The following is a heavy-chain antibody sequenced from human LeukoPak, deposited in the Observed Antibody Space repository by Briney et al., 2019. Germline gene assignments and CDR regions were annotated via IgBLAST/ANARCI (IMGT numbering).Heavy chain of an antibody. CDR2: ISGSVGST. CDR3: AKYGMKVVVPAAQIDY. V-gene: IGHV3-23*01. Sequence: PGGSLRLSCAASGFTFSSYAMSWVRQAPGKGLEWVSAISGSVGSTYYADSVKGRFTISRDNSKNTLYLQMNSLRAEDTAVYYCAKYGMKVVVPAAQIDYWGQGTLVTVSS. J-gene: IGHJ4*02. D-gene: IGHD2-2*01. CDR1: GFTFSSYA.